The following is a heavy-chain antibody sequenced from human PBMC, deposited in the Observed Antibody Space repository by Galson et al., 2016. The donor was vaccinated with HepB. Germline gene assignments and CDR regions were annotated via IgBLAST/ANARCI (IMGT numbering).Heavy chain of an antibody. J-gene: IGHJ6*02. V-gene: IGHV3-21*01. CDR1: GFTFSTYN. CDR3: ARDAGRFFDYYYYGLDV. Sequence: SLRLSCAASGFTFSTYNMNWVRQAPGKGLEWVSSISRGSGYIYYADSVKGRFTISRDNAKNSLYLQMNSLRAEDTAVYYCARDAGRFFDYYYYGLDVWGQGTTVTVSS. D-gene: IGHD3-3*01. CDR2: ISRGSGYI.